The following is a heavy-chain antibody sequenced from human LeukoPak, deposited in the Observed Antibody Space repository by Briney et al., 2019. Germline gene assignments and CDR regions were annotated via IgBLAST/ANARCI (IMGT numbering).Heavy chain of an antibody. J-gene: IGHJ3*02. V-gene: IGHV1-2*02. Sequence: ASVTVSFKASGYTFTVNHMYWVRQAPGQGLELMGWINPETGGTNYAQKFQGRVTMTGDTSISTAYMELSSLKSDDTAVYYCARELGINAFDIWGQGTMVTVSS. CDR3: ARELGINAFDI. CDR2: INPETGGT. CDR1: GYTFTVNH. D-gene: IGHD7-27*01.